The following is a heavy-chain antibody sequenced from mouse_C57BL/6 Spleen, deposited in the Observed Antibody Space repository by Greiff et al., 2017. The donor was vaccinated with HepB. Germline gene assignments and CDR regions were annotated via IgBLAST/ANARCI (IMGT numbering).Heavy chain of an antibody. V-gene: IGHV1-52*01. J-gene: IGHJ4*01. D-gene: IGHD2-5*01. CDR3: ARGDSNYNYYYAMDY. Sequence: QVQLQQPGAELVRPGSSVKLSCKASGYTFTSYWMHWVKQRPIQGLEWIGNIDPSDSETHYNQKFKDKATLTVDKSSSTAYMQLISLTSEDSAVYYCARGDSNYNYYYAMDYWGQGTSVTVAS. CDR2: IDPSDSET. CDR1: GYTFTSYW.